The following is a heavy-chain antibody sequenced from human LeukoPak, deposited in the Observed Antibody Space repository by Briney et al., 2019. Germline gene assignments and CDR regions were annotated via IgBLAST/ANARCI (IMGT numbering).Heavy chain of an antibody. V-gene: IGHV4-39*01. CDR1: GGSFSSSSYY. J-gene: IGHJ4*02. CDR2: IYYSETP. CDR3: AILKGDLLDY. Sequence: PSETLCLTCTVSGGSFSSSSYYWGWIRQPQGKGLEWIVRIYYSETPYNNTSLKSRATISVDTSKNQFSLKLSPVTAADTAVYYGAILKGDLLDYWGQGTLVTVSS. D-gene: IGHD3-16*01.